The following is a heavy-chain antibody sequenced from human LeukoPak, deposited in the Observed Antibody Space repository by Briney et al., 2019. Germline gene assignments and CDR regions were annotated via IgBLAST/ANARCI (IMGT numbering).Heavy chain of an antibody. V-gene: IGHV3-30*02. Sequence: GGSLRLSCAASGFTFSSYGMHWVRQAPGKGLEWVAFIRYDGSNKYYADSVKGRFTISRDNSKNTLYLQMNSLRAEDTAVYYCAKAGRPKAPLLWFGESSFYYYYMDVWGKGTTVTISS. CDR2: IRYDGSNK. D-gene: IGHD3-10*01. J-gene: IGHJ6*03. CDR3: AKAGRPKAPLLWFGESSFYYYYMDV. CDR1: GFTFSSYG.